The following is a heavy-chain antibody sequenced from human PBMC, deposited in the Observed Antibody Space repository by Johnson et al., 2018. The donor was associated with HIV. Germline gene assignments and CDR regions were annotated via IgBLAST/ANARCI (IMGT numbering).Heavy chain of an antibody. Sequence: QVQLVESGGGVVQPGRSLRLSCVASGFTFFRYGMHWVRQAPGKGLEWVAVISYDANNKYYADSVKGGFSISRDNSKKKLYLQMNSLRPEDTAVYYCAKDRAEVVVVHDALDMWGQGTMVTVSS. CDR3: AKDRAEVVVVHDALDM. J-gene: IGHJ3*02. CDR2: ISYDANNK. CDR1: GFTFFRYG. V-gene: IGHV3-30*18. D-gene: IGHD3-22*01.